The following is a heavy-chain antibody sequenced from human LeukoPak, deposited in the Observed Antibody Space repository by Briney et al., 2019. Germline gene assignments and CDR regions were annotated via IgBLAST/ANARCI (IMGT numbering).Heavy chain of an antibody. CDR1: GFTFSSYW. CDR2: INNDESTT. Sequence: GGSLRLSCAASGFTFSSYWMHWVRQVPGKGLVWVSRINNDESTTRYADSVKGRFTVSRDNAKNTVYLQMNSLRAEDTAVYYCVRGGVTGSGTYYVLNWGQGTLITVSS. CDR3: VRGGVTGSGTYYVLN. J-gene: IGHJ4*02. V-gene: IGHV3-74*01. D-gene: IGHD3-10*01.